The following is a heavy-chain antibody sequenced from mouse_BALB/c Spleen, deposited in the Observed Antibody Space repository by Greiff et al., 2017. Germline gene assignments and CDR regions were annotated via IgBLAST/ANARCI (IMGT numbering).Heavy chain of an antibody. CDR1: GDSITSGY. CDR2: ISYSGST. V-gene: IGHV3-8*02. Sequence: EVKLLESGPSLVKPSQTLSLTCSVTGDSITSGYWNWIRKFPGNKLEYMGYISYSGSTYYNPSLKSRISITRDTSKNQYYLQLNSVTTEDTATYYCARSSLGRDYAMDYWGQGTSVTVSS. J-gene: IGHJ4*01. D-gene: IGHD4-1*01. CDR3: ARSSLGRDYAMDY.